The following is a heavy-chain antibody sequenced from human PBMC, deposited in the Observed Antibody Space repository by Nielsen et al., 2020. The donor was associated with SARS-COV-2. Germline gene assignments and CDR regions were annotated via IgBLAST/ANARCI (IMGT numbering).Heavy chain of an antibody. CDR2: IGTTGDKT. V-gene: IGHV3-23*01. CDR3: AKISGSQRLYFDF. D-gene: IGHD1-26*01. J-gene: IGHJ4*02. Sequence: GGSLRLSCAASGFSFSSYAMTWVRQAPGKGLEWVSSIGTTGDKTFYADSVKGRFTISRDNSKNTLYLQLNSLRAEDTAVFYCAKISGSQRLYFDFWGQGALVTVSS. CDR1: GFSFSSYA.